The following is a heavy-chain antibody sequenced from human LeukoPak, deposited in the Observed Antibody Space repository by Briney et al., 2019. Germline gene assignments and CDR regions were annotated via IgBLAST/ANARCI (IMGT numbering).Heavy chain of an antibody. J-gene: IGHJ4*02. V-gene: IGHV3-30-3*01. CDR3: ARDLVGGWDDSSGYYYGYFDY. D-gene: IGHD3-22*01. Sequence: GGSLRLSCAASGFTFAIYAMHWVRQAPGKGLEWVAVISYDGNNKYYADSVKGRFTISRDNSKNTLYLQMNSLRAEDTAVYYCARDLVGGWDDSSGYYYGYFDYWGQRTLVTVSS. CDR2: ISYDGNNK. CDR1: GFTFAIYA.